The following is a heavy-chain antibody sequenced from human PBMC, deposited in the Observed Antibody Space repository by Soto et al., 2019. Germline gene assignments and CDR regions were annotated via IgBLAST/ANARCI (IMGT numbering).Heavy chain of an antibody. Sequence: KTSETLSLTCAVSGGSITSGNSYSWSSIRQPPGKGLEWIGSISHTGSTSYNPSLKSRLTMSVDKSKNQFSLRLSSVTAADMAVYYCARAVAPYFGTWFDPWGQGILVTVSS. CDR2: ISHTGST. CDR3: ARAVAPYFGTWFDP. D-gene: IGHD3-10*01. V-gene: IGHV4-30-2*01. J-gene: IGHJ5*02. CDR1: GGSITSGNSYS.